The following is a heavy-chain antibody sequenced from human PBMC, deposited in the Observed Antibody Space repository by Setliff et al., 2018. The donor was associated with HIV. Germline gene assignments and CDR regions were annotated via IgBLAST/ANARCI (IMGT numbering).Heavy chain of an antibody. CDR2: LSGSSSSTHI. D-gene: IGHD6-13*01. Sequence: PGGSLRLSCTASGFAFSSYAMTWVRQAPGKGLEWVSGLSGSSSSTHIYYADSVKGRFTISRDNAKNSLYLQMNSLRAEDTAVYYCAKTTPSSIRSPYYYYMDVWGKGTTVTVSS. J-gene: IGHJ6*03. V-gene: IGHV3-23*01. CDR3: AKTTPSSIRSPYYYYMDV. CDR1: GFAFSSYA.